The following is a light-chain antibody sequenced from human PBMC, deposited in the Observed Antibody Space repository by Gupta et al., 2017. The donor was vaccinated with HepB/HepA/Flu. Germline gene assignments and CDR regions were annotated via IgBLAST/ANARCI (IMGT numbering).Light chain of an antibody. J-gene: IGKJ1*01. V-gene: IGKV3-15*01. CDR3: NQYNKRQPLT. Sequence: VLTPSPASLSVSPAASATLSCRASQSVGRNLAWYQQKPGQSPRLLIEGTSTRASGVPDRGSGSGSGTECTRIINSLQSEDVAVDYCNQYNKRQPLTFGQGTKVEVK. CDR2: GTS. CDR1: QSVGRN.